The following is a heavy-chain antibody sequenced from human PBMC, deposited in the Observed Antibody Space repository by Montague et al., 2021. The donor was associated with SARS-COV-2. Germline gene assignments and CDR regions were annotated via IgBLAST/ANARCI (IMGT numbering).Heavy chain of an antibody. CDR1: GGSFSGYY. Sequence: SETLSLTCAVHGGSFSGYYWNWIRQPPGKGLEWIGEINHGGNTNYNPSLKNRLTISVDTSKNQFSLKLTSVAATDTAVYYCARLRDGVVPSPKLGIGPYFTYYYMDVWGKGTTVTVSS. V-gene: IGHV4-34*01. CDR2: INHGGNT. J-gene: IGHJ6*03. CDR3: ARLRDGVVPSPKLGIGPYFTYYYMDV. D-gene: IGHD2-15*01.